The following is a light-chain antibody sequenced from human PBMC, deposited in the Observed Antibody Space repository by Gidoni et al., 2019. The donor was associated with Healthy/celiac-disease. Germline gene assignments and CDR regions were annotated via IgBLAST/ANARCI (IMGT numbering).Light chain of an antibody. CDR1: QSISHW. J-gene: IGKJ4*01. Sequence: DIQMTQSPSTLSASVGDRVTIPCRATQSISHWLAWYQQKPGKAPKLLIYEASNLESGVPSRFSGSGSGTEFTLTISSLQPDDFATYYCQQYTSYPLTFGGGTKVEIK. V-gene: IGKV1-5*03. CDR2: EAS. CDR3: QQYTSYPLT.